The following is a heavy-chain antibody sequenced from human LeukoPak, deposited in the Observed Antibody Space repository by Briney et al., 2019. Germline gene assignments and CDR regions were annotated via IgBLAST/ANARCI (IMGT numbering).Heavy chain of an antibody. CDR2: ISYDGSNK. CDR1: GFTFSSYA. V-gene: IGHV3-30-3*01. Sequence: PGGSLRPSCAASGFTFSSYAMHWVRQAPGKGLEWVAVISYDGSNKYYADSVKGRFPISRDNSRNTVYMQMDSLRAEDTAIYYCAGDRNSDWYSPLDYWGQGSQVTVSP. D-gene: IGHD6-19*01. CDR3: AGDRNSDWYSPLDY. J-gene: IGHJ4*02.